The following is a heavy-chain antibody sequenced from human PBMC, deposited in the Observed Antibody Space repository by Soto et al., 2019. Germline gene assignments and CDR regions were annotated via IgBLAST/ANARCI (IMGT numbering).Heavy chain of an antibody. CDR2: TYYRSKWYN. V-gene: IGHV6-1*01. CDR1: GVSVSSNSAV. J-gene: IGHJ4*02. CDR3: ARGAYGSGNGHFDY. Sequence: QVQLQQSGPGLVKPSQTLSLTCAISGVSVSSNSAVWNWIRQSPSRGLEWLGRTYYRSKWYNDYTVSVKSRITINPDTSKNQFSLQLNSVTPEDTAVYYCARGAYGSGNGHFDYWGQGTLVTVSS. D-gene: IGHD3-10*01.